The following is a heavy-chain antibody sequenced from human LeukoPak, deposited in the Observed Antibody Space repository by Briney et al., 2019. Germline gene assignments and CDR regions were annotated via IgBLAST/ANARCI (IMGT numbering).Heavy chain of an antibody. V-gene: IGHV4-39*07. Sequence: PSETLSLTCTVSGGSISSSSYYWGWIRQPPGKGLEWIGSIYYSGSTYYNPSLKSRVTISVDTSKNQFSLKLSSVTAADTAVYYCARVLDGGNPRWGQGTLVTVSS. D-gene: IGHD4-23*01. CDR3: ARVLDGGNPR. CDR1: GGSISSSSYY. J-gene: IGHJ4*02. CDR2: IYYSGST.